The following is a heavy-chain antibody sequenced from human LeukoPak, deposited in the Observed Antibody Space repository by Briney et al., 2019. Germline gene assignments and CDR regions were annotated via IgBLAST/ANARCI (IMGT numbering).Heavy chain of an antibody. J-gene: IGHJ4*02. CDR1: GYTFTGYY. V-gene: IGHV1-2*02. CDR2: INPNSGGT. Sequence: ASVKVSCKASGYTFTGYYTHWVRQAPGQGLEWMGWINPNSGGTNYAQKFQGRVTMTRDASISTAYMELSSLRSDDTAVYYCARESIVGATTLDYWGQGTLVTVSS. D-gene: IGHD1-26*01. CDR3: ARESIVGATTLDY.